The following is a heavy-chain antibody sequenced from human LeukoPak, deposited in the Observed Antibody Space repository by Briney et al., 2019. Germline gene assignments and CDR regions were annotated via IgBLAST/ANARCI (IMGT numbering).Heavy chain of an antibody. V-gene: IGHV4-34*01. D-gene: IGHD5-18*01. CDR1: GGSFSGCY. CDR2: INHSGST. CDR3: ARVRGYSYGRRFDY. J-gene: IGHJ4*02. Sequence: SETLSLTCAVYGGSFSGCYWSWIRQPPGKGLEWIGEINHSGSTNYNPSLKSRVTISVDTSKNQFSLKLSSVTAADTAVYYCARVRGYSYGRRFDYWGQGTLVTVCS.